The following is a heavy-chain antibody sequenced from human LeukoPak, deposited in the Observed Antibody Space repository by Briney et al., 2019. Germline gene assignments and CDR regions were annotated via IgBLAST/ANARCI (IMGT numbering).Heavy chain of an antibody. V-gene: IGHV1-8*03. Sequence: GASVKVSCKASGYTFTSYDINWVRQATGQGLEWMGWMNPNSGNTGYAQKFQGRVTITRNTSISTAYMELSSLRSEDTAVYYCARGIGYSSGCYGDYYYYMDVWGKGTTVTVSS. CDR2: MNPNSGNT. J-gene: IGHJ6*03. CDR3: ARGIGYSSGCYGDYYYYMDV. CDR1: GYTFTSYD. D-gene: IGHD6-19*01.